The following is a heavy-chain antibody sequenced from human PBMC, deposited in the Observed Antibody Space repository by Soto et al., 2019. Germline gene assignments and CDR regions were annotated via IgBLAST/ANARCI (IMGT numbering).Heavy chain of an antibody. CDR3: ARDLGGINGDNWFDP. Sequence: QVQLVESGGGVVQPGRSLRLSCAASGFTFSSYTMHWVRQAPGKGLEWVAVISYDGSNKYYADSVKGRFTISRDNSKNTLYLQMNSLRTEDTAVHYCARDLGGINGDNWFDPWGQGTLVTVSS. CDR2: ISYDGSNK. J-gene: IGHJ5*02. V-gene: IGHV3-30-3*01. CDR1: GFTFSSYT. D-gene: IGHD1-26*01.